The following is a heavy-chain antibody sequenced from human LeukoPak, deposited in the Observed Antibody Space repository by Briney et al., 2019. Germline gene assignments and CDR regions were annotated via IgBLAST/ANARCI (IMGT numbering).Heavy chain of an antibody. D-gene: IGHD3-22*01. J-gene: IGHJ4*02. Sequence: GGSLSLSCAAPGLVFRENDMNWVRQAPGKGLEWGSLISYDGSNKYYADSVKGRFTISRDNSKNTLYLQMNSLRAEDTAVYYCARDRVVVIRYYFEYWGQGTLVTVSS. CDR1: GLVFREND. CDR2: ISYDGSNK. V-gene: IGHV3-30*19. CDR3: ARDRVVVIRYYFEY.